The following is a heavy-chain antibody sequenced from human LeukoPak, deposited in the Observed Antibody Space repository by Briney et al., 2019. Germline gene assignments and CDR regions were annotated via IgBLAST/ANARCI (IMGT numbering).Heavy chain of an antibody. Sequence: GGSLRLSCAASGFTFNTYAMSWVRQAPGKGLEWVSAITASGGSTFYTDSVKGRFTISRDNSKNTLYLRINSLRADDSAVYFCAKRGDSGSHFDYWGQGTLVTVSS. D-gene: IGHD3-10*01. CDR3: AKRGDSGSHFDY. CDR2: ITASGGST. J-gene: IGHJ4*02. V-gene: IGHV3-23*01. CDR1: GFTFNTYA.